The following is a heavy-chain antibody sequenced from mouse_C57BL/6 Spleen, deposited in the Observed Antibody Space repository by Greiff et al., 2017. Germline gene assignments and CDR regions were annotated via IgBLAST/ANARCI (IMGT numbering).Heavy chain of an antibody. J-gene: IGHJ3*01. CDR1: GFTFTDYY. D-gene: IGHD1-1*01. Sequence: EVMLVESGGGLVQPGGSLSLSCAASGFTFTDYYMSWVRQPPGKALEWLGFIRNKANGYTTEYSASVKGRFTISRDNSQSILYLQMNALRAEDSATYYCARPLYYGSSAPGFAYWGQGTLVTVSA. CDR3: ARPLYYGSSAPGFAY. V-gene: IGHV7-3*01. CDR2: IRNKANGYTT.